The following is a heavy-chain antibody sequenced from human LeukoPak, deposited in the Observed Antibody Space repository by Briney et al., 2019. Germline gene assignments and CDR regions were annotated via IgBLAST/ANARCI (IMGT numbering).Heavy chain of an antibody. CDR1: GFTFSNYW. D-gene: IGHD2-21*02. CDR2: IKQDESEK. CDR3: AGERNCGGDCYQGSWFDP. J-gene: IGHJ5*02. V-gene: IGHV3-7*01. Sequence: GGSLRLSCAASGFTFSNYWMNWVRQAPGKGLEWVANIKQDESEKSYVDSVKGRFTVSRDNAKNSLFLQMNSLRAEDTAIYYCAGERNCGGDCYQGSWFDPWGQGTLVTVSS.